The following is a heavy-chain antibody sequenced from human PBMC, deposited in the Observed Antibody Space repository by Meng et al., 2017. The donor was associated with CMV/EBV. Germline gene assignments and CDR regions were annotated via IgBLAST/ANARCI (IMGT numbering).Heavy chain of an antibody. D-gene: IGHD2-2*01. Sequence: GGSLRLSCAASGFTFSSYEMNWVRQAPGKGLEWVSYISSSGSTIYYADSVKGRFTISRDNAKNPLYLQMNSLRAEDTAVHYCARDDATSYYYYYGMDVWGQGTTVTVSS. V-gene: IGHV3-48*03. CDR3: ARDDATSYYYYYGMDV. CDR2: ISSSGSTI. CDR1: GFTFSSYE. J-gene: IGHJ6*02.